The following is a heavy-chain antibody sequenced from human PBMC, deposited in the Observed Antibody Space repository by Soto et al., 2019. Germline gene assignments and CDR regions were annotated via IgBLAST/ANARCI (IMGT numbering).Heavy chain of an antibody. Sequence: PGGSLRLSCAASGFTFSSYAMHWVRQAPGKGLEWVAVISYDGSNKYYADSVKSRFTISRDNSKNTLYLQMNSLRAEDTAVYYCAKDVRLDYDSSGYLDYWGQGTLVTVSS. V-gene: IGHV3-30-3*01. D-gene: IGHD3-22*01. J-gene: IGHJ4*02. CDR2: ISYDGSNK. CDR3: AKDVRLDYDSSGYLDY. CDR1: GFTFSSYA.